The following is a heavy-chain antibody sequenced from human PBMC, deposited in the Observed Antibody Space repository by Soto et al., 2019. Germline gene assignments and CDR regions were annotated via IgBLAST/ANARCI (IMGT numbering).Heavy chain of an antibody. Sequence: PGGSLRLSCAASGFTFSSYAMSWVRQAPGKGLEWVSAISGSGGSTYYADSVKGRFTISRDNSKNTLYLQMNSLRAEDTAVYYCATDYAGLDAFDIWGQGTMVTVSS. CDR1: GFTFSSYA. D-gene: IGHD4-17*01. CDR3: ATDYAGLDAFDI. J-gene: IGHJ3*02. CDR2: ISGSGGST. V-gene: IGHV3-23*01.